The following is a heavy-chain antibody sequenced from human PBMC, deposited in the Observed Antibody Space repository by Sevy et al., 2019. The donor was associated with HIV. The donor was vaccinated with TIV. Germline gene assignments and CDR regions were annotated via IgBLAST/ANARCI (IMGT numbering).Heavy chain of an antibody. Sequence: GESLKISCAASGFKFDNYAMAWVRQAPGQGLVWVSAISVSGRLSYADSVKGRFTISRDSSNKMIYLNLNSLRADDTATYYCAKDGYSSGLLYYFDHWGQGTLVTVSS. J-gene: IGHJ4*02. D-gene: IGHD6-19*01. CDR2: ISVSGRL. V-gene: IGHV3-23*01. CDR1: GFKFDNYA. CDR3: AKDGYSSGLLYYFDH.